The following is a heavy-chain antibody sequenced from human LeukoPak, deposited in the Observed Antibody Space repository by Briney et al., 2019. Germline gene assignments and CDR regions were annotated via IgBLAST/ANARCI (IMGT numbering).Heavy chain of an antibody. Sequence: SETLSLTCTVSGGSISSYYWGWIRQPPGKGLEWIGSIYYSGSTYYNPSLKSRVTISVDTSKNQFSLKLSSVTAADTAVYYCARALVGAYCGGDCSPTFDYWGQGTLVTVSS. J-gene: IGHJ4*02. CDR2: IYYSGST. CDR3: ARALVGAYCGGDCSPTFDY. CDR1: GGSISSYY. V-gene: IGHV4-39*07. D-gene: IGHD2-21*02.